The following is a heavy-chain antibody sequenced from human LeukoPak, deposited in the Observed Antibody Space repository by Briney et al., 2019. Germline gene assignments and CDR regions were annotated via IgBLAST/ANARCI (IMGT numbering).Heavy chain of an antibody. Sequence: SETLSLTCAVYGGSFSGYYWSWIRQPPGKGLEWIGEINHSGSTNYNPSLKSRVTISVDTSKNQFSLKLTSVTAADTAVYYCARRPRGNYYYYMDVWGKGTTVTIPS. CDR3: ARRPRGNYYYYMDV. D-gene: IGHD3-16*01. J-gene: IGHJ6*03. CDR2: INHSGST. CDR1: GGSFSGYY. V-gene: IGHV4-34*01.